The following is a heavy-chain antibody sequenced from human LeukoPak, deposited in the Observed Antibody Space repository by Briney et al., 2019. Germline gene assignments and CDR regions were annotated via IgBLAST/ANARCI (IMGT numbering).Heavy chain of an antibody. CDR1: GYTFTGYY. CDR3: ARDPADIVVRGWDYYYYYMEV. CDR2: INPNSGGT. D-gene: IGHD2-15*01. Sequence: GASVKVSCKASGYTFTGYYMHWVRQAPGQGLEWMRWINPNSGGTNYVQKFQGRVTMTRDTSISTAYMELSRLRSDDTAVYYCARDPADIVVRGWDYYYYYMEVWGKGTTVTVSS. J-gene: IGHJ6*03. V-gene: IGHV1-2*02.